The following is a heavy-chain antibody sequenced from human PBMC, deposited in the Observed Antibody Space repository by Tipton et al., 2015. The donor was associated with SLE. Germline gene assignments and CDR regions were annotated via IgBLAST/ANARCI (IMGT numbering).Heavy chain of an antibody. J-gene: IGHJ2*01. V-gene: IGHV4-4*08. Sequence: GLVKPSETLSLTCTVSGGSINNYYWSWIRQPPGKGLEWIGYIYSSGSTNYNPPLKSRVTISVDTSENQFSLKLSSVSAADTAVYYCARDKYCTGGSCFDWYFDVWGRGTLVTVSS. D-gene: IGHD2-15*01. CDR3: ARDKYCTGGSCFDWYFDV. CDR2: IYSSGST. CDR1: GGSINNYY.